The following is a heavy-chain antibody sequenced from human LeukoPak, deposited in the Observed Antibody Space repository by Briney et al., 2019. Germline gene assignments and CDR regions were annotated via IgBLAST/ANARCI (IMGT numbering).Heavy chain of an antibody. D-gene: IGHD5-24*01. CDR3: ARANRDGFNTDFDH. CDR2: VYHTGST. CDR1: GDSVSRFY. J-gene: IGHJ4*02. V-gene: IGHV4-59*02. Sequence: SETLSLTCSVSGDSVSRFYWSWIRQPPGKGPEWIGFVYHTGSTTYNPSLKSRVSILIDTSKNQFSLKLTPVTAADTAVYYCARANRDGFNTDFDHWGQGNLVTVSS.